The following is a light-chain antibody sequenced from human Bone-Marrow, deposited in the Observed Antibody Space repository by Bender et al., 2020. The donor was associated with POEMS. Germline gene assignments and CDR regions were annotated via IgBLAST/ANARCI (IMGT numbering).Light chain of an antibody. V-gene: IGLV7-43*01. CDR2: STS. CDR3: LLFYGGGHLV. CDR1: TGAVTSDYY. J-gene: IGLJ3*02. Sequence: QTVVTQEPSVTVSPGGTVTLTCASSTGAVTSDYYANWIQRKPGQAPRALIYSTSDRHSWTPARFSGSLLGGKAALTLSGVQPEDEAEYYCLLFYGGGHLVFGGGTKLTVL.